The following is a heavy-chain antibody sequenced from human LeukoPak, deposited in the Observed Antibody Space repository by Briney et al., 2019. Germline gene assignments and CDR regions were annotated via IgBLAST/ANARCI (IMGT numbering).Heavy chain of an antibody. CDR2: ISSSGNTK. V-gene: IGHV3-48*04. D-gene: IGHD1-26*01. Sequence: PGGSLRLSCAASGFTFSRCTMNWVRQAPGKGLEWVSYISSSGNTKYYADSVRGRFTISRDNAKNSLYLQMNSLRAEDTAVYYCASAKGRELLPYLFWGQGTLVTVSS. J-gene: IGHJ4*02. CDR3: ASAKGRELLPYLF. CDR1: GFTFSRCT.